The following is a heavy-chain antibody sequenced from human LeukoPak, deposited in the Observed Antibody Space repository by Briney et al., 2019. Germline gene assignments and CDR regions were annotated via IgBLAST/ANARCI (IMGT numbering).Heavy chain of an antibody. D-gene: IGHD6-13*01. CDR2: ISYDGSNK. J-gene: IGHJ6*03. V-gene: IGHV3-30*04. CDR1: GFTFSSYA. CDR3: ARGPPSSSWFYYYYYMDV. Sequence: GGSLRLSCAASGFTFSSYAMHWVRQAPGKGLEWVAVISYDGSNKYYADSVKGRFTISRDNAKNSLYLQMNSLRAEDTAVYYCARGPPSSSWFYYYYYMDVWGKGTTVTVSS.